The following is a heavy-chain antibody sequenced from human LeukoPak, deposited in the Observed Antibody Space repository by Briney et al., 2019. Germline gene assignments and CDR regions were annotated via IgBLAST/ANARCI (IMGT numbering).Heavy chain of an antibody. CDR3: ANVPFDY. Sequence: GGSLRLSCAASGFTLDDYATHCVPDAPREGLECVSLISNNGGRTHSAHSVKGRFTISRDNSKNSLYLQMNSLRTEDTALYYCANVPFDYWGQGTLVTVSS. D-gene: IGHD2-2*01. V-gene: IGHV3-43*02. J-gene: IGHJ4*02. CDR1: GFTLDDYA. CDR2: ISNNGGRT.